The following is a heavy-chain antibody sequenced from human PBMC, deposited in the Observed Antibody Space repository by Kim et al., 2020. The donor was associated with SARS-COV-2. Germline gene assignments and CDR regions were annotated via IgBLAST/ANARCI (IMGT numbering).Heavy chain of an antibody. V-gene: IGHV3-23*01. Sequence: GGSLRLSCEVSGFTFSDDAMSWVRQAPGRGLEWVSTISDSGGATHYADSVKGRFTISRDNSKNTLYLQMKSLRAEDTALYYCVTDVPRVMTSPLFDYWGQGTLVTVSS. CDR3: VTDVPRVMTSPLFDY. CDR1: GFTFSDDA. CDR2: ISDSGGAT. D-gene: IGHD2-21*01. J-gene: IGHJ4*02.